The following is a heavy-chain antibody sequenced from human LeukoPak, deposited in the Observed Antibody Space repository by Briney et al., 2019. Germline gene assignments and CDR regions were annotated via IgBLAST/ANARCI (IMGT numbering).Heavy chain of an antibody. Sequence: SGTLSLTCAVSGGSISTNNWWSWVRQPPGKGLEWIGEIYHTGSTNYSPSLRSRVTMSIDKSNNQFSLNLNSVTAADTAVYYCAKSGDYLWDYWGQGTLVTVSS. CDR2: IYHTGST. CDR1: GGSISTNNW. CDR3: AKSGDYLWDY. V-gene: IGHV4-4*02. J-gene: IGHJ4*02. D-gene: IGHD3-16*01.